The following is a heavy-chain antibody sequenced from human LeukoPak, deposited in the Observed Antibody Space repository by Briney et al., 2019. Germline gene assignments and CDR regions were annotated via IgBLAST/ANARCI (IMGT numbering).Heavy chain of an antibody. J-gene: IGHJ4*02. D-gene: IGHD2-21*02. CDR3: ARDSGDWTVDY. Sequence: ASVKVSCKASGYTLTSYYMHWVRQAPGQELEWMGIINPSGGTTNYAQKFQGRGTMTRDTSTSTDYLELTSLRSEDTAVYYCARDSGDWTVDYWGQGTLVTVSS. CDR1: GYTLTSYY. V-gene: IGHV1-46*01. CDR2: INPSGGTT.